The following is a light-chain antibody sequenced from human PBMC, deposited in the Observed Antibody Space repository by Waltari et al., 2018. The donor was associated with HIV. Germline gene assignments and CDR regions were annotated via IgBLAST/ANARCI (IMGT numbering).Light chain of an antibody. J-gene: IGLJ3*02. CDR3: CSYAGSSTLV. V-gene: IGLV2-23*02. CDR1: SSDVGGYDY. Sequence: QSALTQPASVSGSPGQSITISCTGTSSDVGGYDYVSWYQQDPGKAPKVIIYDVSKRPSGVSNRFSGSKSGNTASLTISGLQAEDEADYYCCSYAGSSTLVFGGGTKLTVL. CDR2: DVS.